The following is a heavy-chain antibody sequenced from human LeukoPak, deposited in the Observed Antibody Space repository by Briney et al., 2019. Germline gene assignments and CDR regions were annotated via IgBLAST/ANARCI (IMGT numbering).Heavy chain of an antibody. V-gene: IGHV3-21*04. Sequence: GGSLRLSCVASGFAFSDDSMNWVRQPPGKGLEWASSISSTSKYIYYSDSVKGRFTISRDNSKNTLWLQMNSLRAEDTAVYYCAKRDSRGIYYFDYWGQGTLVTVSS. CDR2: ISSTSKYI. D-gene: IGHD4-11*01. CDR1: GFAFSDDS. J-gene: IGHJ4*02. CDR3: AKRDSRGIYYFDY.